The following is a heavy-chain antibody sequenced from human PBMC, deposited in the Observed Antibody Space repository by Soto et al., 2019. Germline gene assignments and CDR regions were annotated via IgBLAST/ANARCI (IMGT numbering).Heavy chain of an antibody. CDR1: GLTFSSYS. Sequence: GGSLRLSCAASGLTFSSYSMNWVRQAPGKGLEWVSYISSSSSTIYYADSVKGRFTISRDNAKNSLYLQMNSLRDEDTAVYYCARDSEGIVVVVAATYYYYGMDAWGQGTTVTVSS. D-gene: IGHD2-15*01. CDR2: ISSSSSTI. J-gene: IGHJ6*02. V-gene: IGHV3-48*02. CDR3: ARDSEGIVVVVAATYYYYGMDA.